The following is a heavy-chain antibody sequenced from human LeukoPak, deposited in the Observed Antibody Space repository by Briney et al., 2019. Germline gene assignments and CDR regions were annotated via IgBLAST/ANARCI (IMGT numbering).Heavy chain of an antibody. CDR1: GGSISSYY. J-gene: IGHJ4*02. Sequence: SETLSLTCTVSGGSISSYYWSWIRQPPGPGLEWMGYIYYSGSTNYNPSLKSRVTISVDTSKNQFSLKLSSVTAADTAVYYCALARGPFRTGNFDYWGQGTLVTVSS. D-gene: IGHD7-27*01. CDR2: IYYSGST. V-gene: IGHV4-59*01. CDR3: ALARGPFRTGNFDY.